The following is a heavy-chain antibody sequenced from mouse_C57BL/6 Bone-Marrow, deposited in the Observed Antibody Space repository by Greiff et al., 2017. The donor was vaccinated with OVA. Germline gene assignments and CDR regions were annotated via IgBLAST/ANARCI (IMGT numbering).Heavy chain of an antibody. V-gene: IGHV1-63*01. Sequence: VKVVESGAELVRPGTSVKMSCKASGYTFTNYWIGWAKQRPGHGLEWIGDIYPGGGYTNYNEKFKGKATLTADKSSSTAYMQFSSLTSEDSAIYYCARSPLFDYWGQGTTLTVSS. CDR2: IYPGGGYT. J-gene: IGHJ2*01. CDR3: ARSPLFDY. CDR1: GYTFTNYW. D-gene: IGHD6-1*01.